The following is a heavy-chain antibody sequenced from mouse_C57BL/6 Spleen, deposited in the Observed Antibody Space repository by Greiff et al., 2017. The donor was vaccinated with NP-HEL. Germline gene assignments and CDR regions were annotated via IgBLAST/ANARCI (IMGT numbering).Heavy chain of an antibody. CDR1: GFTFSDYG. J-gene: IGHJ4*01. V-gene: IGHV5-17*01. CDR3: AELFAMDY. Sequence: EVQVVESGGGLVKPGGSLKLSCAASGFTFSDYGMHWVRQAPEKGLAWVAYISSGSSTIYYADTVKGRFTISRDNAKNTLFLQMTSLRSEDTAMYYCAELFAMDYWGQGTSVTVSS. CDR2: ISSGSSTI.